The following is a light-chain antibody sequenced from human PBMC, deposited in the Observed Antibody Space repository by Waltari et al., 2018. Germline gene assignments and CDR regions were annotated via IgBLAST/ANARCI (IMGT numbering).Light chain of an antibody. V-gene: IGLV1-44*01. J-gene: IGLJ3*02. CDR2: STN. Sequence: QSVLTQPPSASGTPGQRVTITCSGSRSNIGAEVVNWYQVLPGTAPKLLIYSTNQRPSEFPERFSGSKSGTSASLAISGLQSEDEADDYCATWDYSLDGQVFGGGTKLTVL. CDR3: ATWDYSLDGQV. CDR1: RSNIGAEV.